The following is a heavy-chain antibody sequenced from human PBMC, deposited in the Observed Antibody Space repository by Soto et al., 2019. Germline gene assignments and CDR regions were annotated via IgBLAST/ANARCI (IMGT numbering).Heavy chain of an antibody. CDR1: GGSISSYY. D-gene: IGHD3-10*01. V-gene: IGHV4-59*01. Sequence: PSETLSLTCTVSGGSISSYYWSWIRQPPGKGLEWIGYIYYSGSTNYNPSLKSRVTISVDTSKNQFSLKLSSVTAADTAVYYCARGATYYYGSGSYWAWGQGTTVTV. CDR2: IYYSGST. J-gene: IGHJ6*02. CDR3: ARGATYYYGSGSYWA.